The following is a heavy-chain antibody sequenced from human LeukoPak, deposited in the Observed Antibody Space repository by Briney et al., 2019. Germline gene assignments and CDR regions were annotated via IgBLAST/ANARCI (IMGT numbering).Heavy chain of an antibody. CDR2: INPNSGGT. Sequence: ASVKVSCKASGYTFTGYYMHWVRQAPGQGLEWMGWINPNSGGTNYAQKFQGRVTMTRDTSTSTVYMELSSLRSEDTAVYYCARDRGYYDSSGYYYVHFDYWGQGTLVTVSS. V-gene: IGHV1-2*02. J-gene: IGHJ4*02. CDR3: ARDRGYYDSSGYYYVHFDY. D-gene: IGHD3-22*01. CDR1: GYTFTGYY.